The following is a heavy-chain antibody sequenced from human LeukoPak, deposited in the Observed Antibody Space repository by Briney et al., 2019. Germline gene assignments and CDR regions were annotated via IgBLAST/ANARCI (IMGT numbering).Heavy chain of an antibody. CDR1: GFTFSRFW. CDR2: IKQDGSEK. Sequence: GGSLRLSCAASGFTFSRFWTTWVRQAPGKGLEWVANIKQDGSEKYYVDSVKGRFTISRDNAKNSLYLQMNSLRAEDTAVYYCARAPPTVTTSYYYYGMDVWGQGTTVIVSS. J-gene: IGHJ6*02. V-gene: IGHV3-7*05. CDR3: ARAPPTVTTSYYYYGMDV. D-gene: IGHD4-11*01.